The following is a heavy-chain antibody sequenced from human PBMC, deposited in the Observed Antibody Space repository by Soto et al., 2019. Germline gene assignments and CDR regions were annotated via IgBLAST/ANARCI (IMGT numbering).Heavy chain of an antibody. CDR1: GFTFSSYA. CDR2: ISGSGDST. Sequence: EVQLLESGGGLVQPGGSLRLSCAASGFTFSSYAMSWVRQAPGKGLEWVSAISGSGDSTYYADSVKGRFTISRDNSKNTLHLQMNSLRAEDTAVYHWAKDLNRGWLPYYFDSWGQGTLVTVSS. D-gene: IGHD6-19*01. V-gene: IGHV3-23*01. CDR3: AKDLNRGWLPYYFDS. J-gene: IGHJ4*02.